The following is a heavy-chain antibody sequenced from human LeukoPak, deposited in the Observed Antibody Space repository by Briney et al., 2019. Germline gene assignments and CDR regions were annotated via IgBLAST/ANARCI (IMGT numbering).Heavy chain of an antibody. V-gene: IGHV3-30*18. CDR3: AKDGVNWNSFDY. CDR2: ISYDGSNK. D-gene: IGHD1-20*01. J-gene: IGHJ4*02. Sequence: PGRSLRLSCAASGCTFSSYGMHWVRQAPGKGLEWVAVISYDGSNKYYADSVKGRFTISRDNSKNTLYLQMNSLRAEDTAVYYCAKDGVNWNSFDYWGQGTLVTVSS. CDR1: GCTFSSYG.